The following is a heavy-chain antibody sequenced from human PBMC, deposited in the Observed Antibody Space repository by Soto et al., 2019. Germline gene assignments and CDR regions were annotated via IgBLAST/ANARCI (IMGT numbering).Heavy chain of an antibody. CDR2: IGDIDDP. J-gene: IGHJ6*02. D-gene: IGHD3-10*01. CDR3: ARGPPRVRERTYYDRMDV. V-gene: IGHV3-13*05. CDR1: GFTISNYD. Sequence: QAGGSLRLSCAASGFTISNYDMHWVRQTTGKGLEWVSGIGDIDDPYYADSVKGRFTISSEIAKNSLYLQMDGLRAGDSAVYYCARGPPRVRERTYYDRMDVWGQGTTVTVSS.